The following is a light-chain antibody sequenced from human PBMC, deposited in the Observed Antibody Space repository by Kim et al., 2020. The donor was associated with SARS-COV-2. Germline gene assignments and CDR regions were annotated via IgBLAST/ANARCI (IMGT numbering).Light chain of an antibody. J-gene: IGLJ3*02. CDR3: AAWDDSLSGRV. CDR2: SNN. Sequence: ELTQPPSASGTPGQRVTISCSGSSSNIGSNYVYWYQQLPGTAPKLLIYSNNQRPSGVPDRFSGSKSGTSASLAISGLRSEDEADYYCAAWDDSLSGRVFGGGTQLPS. V-gene: IGLV1-47*02. CDR1: SSNIGSNY.